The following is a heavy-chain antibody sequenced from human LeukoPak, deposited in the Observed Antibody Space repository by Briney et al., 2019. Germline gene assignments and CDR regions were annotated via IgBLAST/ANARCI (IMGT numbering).Heavy chain of an antibody. CDR2: ISYDGSNK. Sequence: GRSLRLSCAASGFTFSSYGMHWVRQAPAKGLEWVAIISYDGSNKYYADSVKGRFTISRDNSKNTLYLQMNGLRAEDTAVYYCAKSTTVTQRGYFDYWGQGTLVTVSS. CDR3: AKSTTVTQRGYFDY. D-gene: IGHD4-17*01. CDR1: GFTFSSYG. V-gene: IGHV3-30*18. J-gene: IGHJ4*02.